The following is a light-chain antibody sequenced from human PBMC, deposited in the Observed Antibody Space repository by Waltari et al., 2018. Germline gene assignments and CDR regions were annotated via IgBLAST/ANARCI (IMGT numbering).Light chain of an antibody. CDR1: SSNIGTYN. Sequence: QSVLTQPPSASGAPGQPVTISCSGRSSNIGTYNVPCYQQVPGTAPNLPLYGNDQRPSGVPDRFSGSKSGTSASLAISGLRSEDESDYYCAAWDDSLTAQLFGGGTKLTVL. CDR2: GND. J-gene: IGLJ2*01. V-gene: IGLV1-47*01. CDR3: AAWDDSLTAQL.